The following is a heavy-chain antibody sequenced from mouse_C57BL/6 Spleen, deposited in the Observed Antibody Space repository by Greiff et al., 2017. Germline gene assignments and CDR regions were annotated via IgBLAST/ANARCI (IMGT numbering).Heavy chain of an antibody. CDR3: ARRSYYYGGSYEYFDV. CDR1: GYTFTTYP. V-gene: IGHV1-47*01. J-gene: IGHJ1*03. D-gene: IGHD1-1*01. Sequence: QVQLQQSGAELVKPGASVKMSCKASGYTFTTYPIEWMKQNHGKSLEWIGNFHPYNDDTKYNEKFKGKATLTVEKSSSTVYLELSRLTSDDSAVYYCARRSYYYGGSYEYFDVWGTGTTGTVSS. CDR2: FHPYNDDT.